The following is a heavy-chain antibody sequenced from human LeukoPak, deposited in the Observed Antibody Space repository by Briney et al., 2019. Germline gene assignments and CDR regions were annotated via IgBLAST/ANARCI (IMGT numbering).Heavy chain of an antibody. CDR2: TIPILGIA. V-gene: IGHV1-69*04. J-gene: IGHJ4*02. CDR1: GGTFSSYA. Sequence: GSSVKVSCKASGGTFSSYAISWVRQAPGQGLEWMGRTIPILGIANYAQKFQGRVTITADKSTSTAYMELSSLRSEDTAVYYCAARGYSYSDFDYWGQGTLVTVSS. CDR3: AARGYSYSDFDY. D-gene: IGHD5-18*01.